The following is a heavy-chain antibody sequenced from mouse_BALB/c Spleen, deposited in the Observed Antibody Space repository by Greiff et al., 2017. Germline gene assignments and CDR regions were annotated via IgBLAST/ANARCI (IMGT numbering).Heavy chain of an antibody. J-gene: IGHJ4*01. CDR3: NTYDSHYWYAMDY. CDR2: IDPENGDT. CDR1: GFNIKDYY. D-gene: IGHD1-2*01. V-gene: IGHV14-4*02. Sequence: EVKLMESGAELVRSGASVKLSCTASGFNIKDYYMHWVQQRPDQGLEWIGWIDPENGDTEYAPKFQGKTTMTADTSSNTAYLQLSSLTSEDTAVYYCNTYDSHYWYAMDYWGQGTSVTVSS.